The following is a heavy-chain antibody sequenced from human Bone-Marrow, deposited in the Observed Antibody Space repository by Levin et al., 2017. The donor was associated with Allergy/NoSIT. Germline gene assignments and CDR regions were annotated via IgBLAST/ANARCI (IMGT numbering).Heavy chain of an antibody. CDR3: ARVSVRGGFAAGYFDL. V-gene: IGHV3-21*01. J-gene: IGHJ2*01. D-gene: IGHD3-10*01. CDR1: GFTFSSYI. CDR2: ISSSSSYI. Sequence: GGSLRLSCAASGFTFSSYIMNWVRQAPGKGLEWVSSISSSSSYIYYGDSVNGLFTISRDNAKNSPYLQMNSLRAEDTAVYYCARVSVRGGFAAGYFDLWGRGTLVTVSS.